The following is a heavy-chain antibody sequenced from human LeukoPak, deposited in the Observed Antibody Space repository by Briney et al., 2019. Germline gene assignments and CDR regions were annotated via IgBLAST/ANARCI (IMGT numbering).Heavy chain of an antibody. CDR3: AREYRTAYFDY. CDR1: GFTFSSYS. J-gene: IGHJ4*02. V-gene: IGHV3-48*01. D-gene: IGHD2-2*01. CDR2: ISSSGSTI. Sequence: GGSLRLSCSASGFTFSSYSMNWVRQAPGKGLEWVSYISSSGSTIYYADSVKGRFTISRDNAKNSLYLQMNSLRAEDTAVYYCAREYRTAYFDYWGQGTLVTVSS.